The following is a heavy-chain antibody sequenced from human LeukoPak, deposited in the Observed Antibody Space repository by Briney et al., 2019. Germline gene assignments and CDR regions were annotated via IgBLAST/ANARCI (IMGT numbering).Heavy chain of an antibody. J-gene: IGHJ6*04. CDR3: ARGNLERTYYDILTGTYGMDV. D-gene: IGHD3-9*01. CDR1: GGTFSSYA. CDR2: IIPISGTA. V-gene: IGHV1-69*01. Sequence: SVKVSCKASGGTFSSYAISWVRQAPGQGLEWMGGIIPISGTANYAQKFQGRVTITADESTSTAYMELSSLRSEDTAVYYCARGNLERTYYDILTGTYGMDVWGKGTTVTVSS.